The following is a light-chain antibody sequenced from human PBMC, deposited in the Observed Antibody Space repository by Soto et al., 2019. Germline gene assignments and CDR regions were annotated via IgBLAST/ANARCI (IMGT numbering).Light chain of an antibody. CDR3: QQLTKFRFT. J-gene: IGKJ2*01. Sequence: IQLTQSPSSLSASVGDRVTITCRASQGINKFLAWYQQRPGKAPQLLVYGASTLQSGFPSRFSGNGSRTDFTLTIISLQPEDFATYYFQQLTKFRFTFGQGTKLDIK. CDR2: GAS. CDR1: QGINKF. V-gene: IGKV1-9*01.